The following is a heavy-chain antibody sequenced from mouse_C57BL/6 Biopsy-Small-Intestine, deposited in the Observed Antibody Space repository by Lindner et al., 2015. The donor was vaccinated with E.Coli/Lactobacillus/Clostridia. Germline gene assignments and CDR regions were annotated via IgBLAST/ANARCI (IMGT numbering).Heavy chain of an antibody. D-gene: IGHD1-1*02. J-gene: IGHJ2*01. CDR2: IYPGDGDT. CDR1: GYAFSSFW. V-gene: IGHV1-80*01. Sequence: VQLQESGAELVKPGASVKISCKGSGYAFSSFWMNWVKQRPGKGLEWIGQIYPGDGDTNYNGKFKGKATLTADESSSTAYMLLSSLTSEDSAVYFCARDWWVYWGQGTTLTVSS. CDR3: ARDWWVY.